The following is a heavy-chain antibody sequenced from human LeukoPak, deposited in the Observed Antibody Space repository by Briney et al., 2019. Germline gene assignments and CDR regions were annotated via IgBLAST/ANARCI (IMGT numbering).Heavy chain of an antibody. CDR2: INHSGGT. CDR1: GGSFSGYY. D-gene: IGHD2-15*01. V-gene: IGHV4-34*01. CDR3: ARGFQWSKENWFDP. Sequence: SETLSLTCAVYGGSFSGYYWSWIRQPPGKGLEWIGEINHSGGTNYNPSLKSRVTISVDTSKNQFPLKLSSVTAADTAVYYCARGFQWSKENWFDPWGQGTLVTVSS. J-gene: IGHJ5*02.